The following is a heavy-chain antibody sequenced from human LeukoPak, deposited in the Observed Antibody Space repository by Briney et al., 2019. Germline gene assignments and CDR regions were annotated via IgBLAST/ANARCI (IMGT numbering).Heavy chain of an antibody. CDR1: GFTFTYA. D-gene: IGHD3-3*01. Sequence: GGSLRLSCTASGFTFTYAMSWVRQSPGTGLEWVSSIGTTVTGGTTYYADSVKGRFTVSRDNPKNTVYLQMNSLRAEDTAVYYCARDGRDYDFWSGYYTPDYWGQGTLVTVSS. CDR2: IGTTVTGGTT. J-gene: IGHJ4*02. CDR3: ARDGRDYDFWSGYYTPDY. V-gene: IGHV3-23*01.